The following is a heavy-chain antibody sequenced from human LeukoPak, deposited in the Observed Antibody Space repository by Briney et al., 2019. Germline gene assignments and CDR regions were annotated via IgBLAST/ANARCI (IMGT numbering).Heavy chain of an antibody. CDR1: GGSISSYY. D-gene: IGHD2-2*01. CDR2: IYSSGST. Sequence: PSETLSLTCTVSGGSISSYYWNWIRQPPGKGLEWIGFIYSSGSTNYNPSLKSRVTISVDTSKNQFSLKLSSVTAADTAVYYCARFACSSTSCYVDYWGQGTLVTVSS. V-gene: IGHV4-59*12. CDR3: ARFACSSTSCYVDY. J-gene: IGHJ4*02.